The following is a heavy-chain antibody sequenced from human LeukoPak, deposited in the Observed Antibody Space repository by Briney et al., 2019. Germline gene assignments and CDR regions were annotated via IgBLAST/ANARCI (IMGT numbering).Heavy chain of an antibody. CDR1: GGSISSSSYY. V-gene: IGHV4-39*01. CDR2: IYYSGST. Sequence: SETLSLTCTVSGGSISSSSYYWGWLRQPPGKGLEWIGSIYYSGSTYYNPSLKSRVTISVDTSKNQFSLKLSSVTAADTAAYYCARNYYYGMDVWGQGTTVTVSS. CDR3: ARNYYYGMDV. J-gene: IGHJ6*02.